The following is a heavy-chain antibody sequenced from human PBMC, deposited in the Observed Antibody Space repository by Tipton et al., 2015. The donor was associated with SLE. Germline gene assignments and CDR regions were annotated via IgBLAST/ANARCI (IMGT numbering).Heavy chain of an antibody. D-gene: IGHD6-6*01. J-gene: IGHJ2*01. CDR3: ARAVPRGSTSGYWYVDV. CDR2: IYYSGTT. V-gene: IGHV4-39*07. CDR1: GGSVASTYY. Sequence: TLSLTCTVSGGSVASTYYWGWIRQPPGKGLEWIGTIYYSGTTYYNSSLRSRVTISADTSKNQFSLDLTSVTAADTAMYYCARAVPRGSTSGYWYVDVWGRGALVTVSS.